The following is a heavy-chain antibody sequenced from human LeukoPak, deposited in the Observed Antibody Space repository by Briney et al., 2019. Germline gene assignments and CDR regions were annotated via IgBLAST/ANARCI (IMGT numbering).Heavy chain of an antibody. CDR2: FDPEDGET. D-gene: IGHD1-1*01. CDR1: GYTLTELS. CDR3: ATDLTGTDAFDI. V-gene: IGHV1-24*01. Sequence: VASVKVSCKVSGYTLTELSMHWVRQAPGKGLEWMGGFDPEDGETIYAQKFQGRVTMTEDTSTDTAYMEPSSLRSEDTAVYYCATDLTGTDAFDIWGQGTMVTVSS. J-gene: IGHJ3*02.